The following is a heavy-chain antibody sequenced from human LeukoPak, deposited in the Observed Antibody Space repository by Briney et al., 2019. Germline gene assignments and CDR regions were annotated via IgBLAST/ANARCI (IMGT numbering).Heavy chain of an antibody. CDR1: GFAFSSYG. D-gene: IGHD4-23*01. Sequence: QTGRSLRLSCAASGFAFSSYGMHWVRQAPGKGLEWVAVISYDGSNKYYADSVKGRFTISRDNSKNTLYLQMNSLRAEDTAVYYCAKGGGNGQFDYWGQGTLVTVSS. V-gene: IGHV3-30*18. CDR3: AKGGGNGQFDY. CDR2: ISYDGSNK. J-gene: IGHJ4*02.